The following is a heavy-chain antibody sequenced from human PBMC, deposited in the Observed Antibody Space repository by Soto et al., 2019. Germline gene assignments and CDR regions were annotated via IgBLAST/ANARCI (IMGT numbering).Heavy chain of an antibody. CDR2: INAGNGVT. CDR1: GYSLTNYA. CDR3: GSTNYNPSLKSRVTISVDTSKNQFSLKLSSVTAADTAVYYCARDRLSGYYDSSGYYKSTRHYGMDV. D-gene: IGHD3-10*01. V-gene: IGHV1-3*01. Sequence: ASVKVCCKASGYSLTNYARQWVRQAPGQRLEWMGWINAGNGVTKYSQKFLGRVTITRDTSASTAYMELSSLRSEDTAGYYSGSTNYNPSLKSRVTISVDTSKNQFSLKLSSVTAADTAVYYCARDRLSGYYDSSGYYKSTRHYGMDVWGQGTTVTVSS. J-gene: IGHJ6*02.